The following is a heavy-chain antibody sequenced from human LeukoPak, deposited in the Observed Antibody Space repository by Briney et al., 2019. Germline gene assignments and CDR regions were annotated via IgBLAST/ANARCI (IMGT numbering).Heavy chain of an antibody. J-gene: IGHJ4*02. V-gene: IGHV1-2*06. CDR2: INPNSGGT. Sequence: GASVKVSCKASGYTFTGYYMHWVRQAPGQGLEWMGRINPNSGGTNYAQKFQGRVTITRDTSISTAYMELSRLRSDDTAVYYCARDPGYCTNGVCYTQDYWGQGTLVTVSS. D-gene: IGHD2-8*01. CDR1: GYTFTGYY. CDR3: ARDPGYCTNGVCYTQDY.